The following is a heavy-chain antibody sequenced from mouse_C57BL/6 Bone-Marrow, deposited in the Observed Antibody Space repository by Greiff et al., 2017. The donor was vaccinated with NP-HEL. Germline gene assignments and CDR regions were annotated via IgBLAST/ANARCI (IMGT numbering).Heavy chain of an antibody. V-gene: IGHV1-69*01. CDR2: IDPSDSYT. J-gene: IGHJ3*01. D-gene: IGHD2-4*01. Sequence: VQLQQPGAELVMPGASVKLSCKASGYTFTSYWMHWVKQRPGQGLEWIGEIDPSDSYTNYNQKFKGKSTLTVDKSSSTAYMQLSSLTSEDSAVYYCARGEDDYDLCAYWGQGTLVTVSA. CDR3: ARGEDDYDLCAY. CDR1: GYTFTSYW.